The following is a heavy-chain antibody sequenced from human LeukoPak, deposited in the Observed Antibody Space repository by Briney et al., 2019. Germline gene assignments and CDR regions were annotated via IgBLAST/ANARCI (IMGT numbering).Heavy chain of an antibody. V-gene: IGHV1-2*02. D-gene: IGHD2-21*02. Sequence: ASVRVSCKASGYTFTVYYMHWVRQAPGQGLEWMGWINPNSGGTNYAQTFQGRVTMTRDTSTSTAYMELSRLRSDDTAVYYCARGTYCGGDCPDYWGQGTLVTVSS. J-gene: IGHJ4*02. CDR1: GYTFTVYY. CDR3: ARGTYCGGDCPDY. CDR2: INPNSGGT.